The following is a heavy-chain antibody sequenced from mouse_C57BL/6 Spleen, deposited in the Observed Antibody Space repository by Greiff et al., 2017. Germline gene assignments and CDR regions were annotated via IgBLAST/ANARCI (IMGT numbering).Heavy chain of an antibody. D-gene: IGHD2-4*01. V-gene: IGHV1-15*01. J-gene: IGHJ4*01. Sequence: QVQLQQSGAELVRPGASVTLSCKASGYTFTDYEMHWVKQTPVHGLEWIGAIDPETGGTAYNQKFKGKAILTADKSSSTAYMELRSLTSEDSAVYYCTRRGALYYDYDDGYAMDYWGQGTSVTVSS. CDR3: TRRGALYYDYDDGYAMDY. CDR2: IDPETGGT. CDR1: GYTFTDYE.